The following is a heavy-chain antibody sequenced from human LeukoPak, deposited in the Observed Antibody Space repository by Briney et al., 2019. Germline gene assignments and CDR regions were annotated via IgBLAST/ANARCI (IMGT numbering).Heavy chain of an antibody. J-gene: IGHJ4*02. D-gene: IGHD6-6*01. V-gene: IGHV1-8*01. Sequence: AASVKVSCKASGYTFTSYDINWVRQATGQGLEWMGWMNPNSGDTGYAQKFQGRVTMTRNTSISTAYMELSSLRSEDTAVYYCARAGSLGYSSSLFPGYWGQGTLVTVSS. CDR1: GYTFTSYD. CDR3: ARAGSLGYSSSLFPGY. CDR2: MNPNSGDT.